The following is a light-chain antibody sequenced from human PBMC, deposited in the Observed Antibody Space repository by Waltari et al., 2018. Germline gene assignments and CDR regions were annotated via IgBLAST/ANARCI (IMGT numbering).Light chain of an antibody. V-gene: IGKV4-1*01. J-gene: IGKJ2*01. Sequence: DIVMTISLDFLAVSMGQRATINCKPRQTVLYRSDNNNYLGWYQQRPGHPPKLLISWASTPESGVPDRFSGSGSGTDFTLTINSLQAEDVAVYYCQQYYTTPVTFGQGTKLEIK. CDR1: QTVLYRSDNNNY. CDR2: WAS. CDR3: QQYYTTPVT.